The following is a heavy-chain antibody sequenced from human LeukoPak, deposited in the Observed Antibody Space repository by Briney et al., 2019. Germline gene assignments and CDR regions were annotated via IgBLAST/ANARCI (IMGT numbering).Heavy chain of an antibody. CDR1: GFTFSSYA. V-gene: IGHV3-23*01. CDR2: ISGSAGST. D-gene: IGHD3-9*01. J-gene: IGHJ3*02. Sequence: GGSLRLSCAASGFTFSSYAMSRVRQAPGKGLEWVSAISGSAGSTYYADSVKGRFTISRDNSKNTLYLQMNSLRAEDTAVYYCAKGVTIFDAFDIWGQGTMVTVSS. CDR3: AKGVTIFDAFDI.